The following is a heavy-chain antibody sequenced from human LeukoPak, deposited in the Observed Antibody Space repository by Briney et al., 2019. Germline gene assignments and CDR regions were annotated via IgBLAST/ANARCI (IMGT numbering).Heavy chain of an antibody. V-gene: IGHV3-33*01. Sequence: PGGSLRLSCAASGFTFSSYGMHWVRQAPGKGLEWVAVIWYDGSNKYYADSVKGRFTISRDNAKNSLYLQMNSLRAEDTAVYYCARVGYDSSGYYPSPFDYWGQGTLVTVSS. J-gene: IGHJ4*02. D-gene: IGHD3-22*01. CDR2: IWYDGSNK. CDR1: GFTFSSYG. CDR3: ARVGYDSSGYYPSPFDY.